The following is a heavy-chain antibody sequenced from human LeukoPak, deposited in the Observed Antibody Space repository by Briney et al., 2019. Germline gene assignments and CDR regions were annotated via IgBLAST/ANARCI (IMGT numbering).Heavy chain of an antibody. CDR1: GGSISSYY. D-gene: IGHD6-13*01. V-gene: IGHV4-4*07. CDR3: AGDSAKLGQKTIAATGTRAFDY. Sequence: SETLSLTCTVSGGSISSYYWSWIRQPAGKGLEWIGRIYTSGSTNYNPSLKSRVTMSVDTSKNQFSLKLSSVTAADTAVYYCAGDSAKLGQKTIAATGTRAFDYWGQGTLVTVSS. CDR2: IYTSGST. J-gene: IGHJ4*02.